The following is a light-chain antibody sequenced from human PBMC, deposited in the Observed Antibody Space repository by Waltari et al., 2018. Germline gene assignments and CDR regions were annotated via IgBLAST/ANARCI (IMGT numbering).Light chain of an antibody. Sequence: QSALTQPASVSGSPGQSITISCTGTSSDVGSYNIVSWYQQHPGNAPKLMIYEVTKRPSGVSNRFSGSKSGNTASLTISGLQAEDEADYCCCSYAGSTTHVIFGGGTKLTVL. V-gene: IGLV2-23*02. CDR3: CSYAGSTTHVI. J-gene: IGLJ2*01. CDR2: EVT. CDR1: SSDVGSYNI.